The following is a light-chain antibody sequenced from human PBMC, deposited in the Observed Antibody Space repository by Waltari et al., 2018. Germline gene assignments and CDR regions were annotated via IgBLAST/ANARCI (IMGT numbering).Light chain of an antibody. V-gene: IGLV2-14*03. CDR2: DVR. CDR1: SSDVGGYNY. CDR3: SSYISSSTLEV. J-gene: IGLJ3*02. Sequence: QSALTQPASVSGSPGQSITIPCPGTSSDVGGYNYVSWYQQHPGKAPKLMIFDVRNRPSGVSNRFSGSKSGNTASLTISGLQAEDEADYYCSSYISSSTLEVFGGGTRLTVL.